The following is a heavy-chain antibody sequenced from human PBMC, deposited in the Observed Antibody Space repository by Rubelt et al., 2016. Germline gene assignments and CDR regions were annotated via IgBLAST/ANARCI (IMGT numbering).Heavy chain of an antibody. Sequence: QVQLVQSGAEVKKPGASVKVSCKASGYTFTSYGISWVRQAPGQGLEWMGWINAGNGNTKYSQKFQGRVTITRDTSASTAYMELSSLRSEDTAVYYCARDLSVVVAATDDYWGQGTLVTASS. V-gene: IGHV1-18*01. J-gene: IGHJ4*02. CDR2: INAGNGNT. CDR1: GYTFTSYG. CDR3: ARDLSVVVAATDDY. D-gene: IGHD2-15*01.